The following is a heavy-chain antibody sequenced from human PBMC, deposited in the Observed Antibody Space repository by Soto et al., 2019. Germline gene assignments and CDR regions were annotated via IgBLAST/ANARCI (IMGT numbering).Heavy chain of an antibody. CDR3: ARDKRILYCYGMDV. CDR1: GFTFSSYE. CDR2: ISSSGSTI. D-gene: IGHD2-15*01. Sequence: GGSLRLSCAASGFTFSSYEMNWVRQAPGKGLEWISYISSSGSTIYYADSVRGRFTISRDNAKNSLYLRMNSLRAEDTAVYYCARDKRILYCYGMDVWGQGTTVTVSS. J-gene: IGHJ6*02. V-gene: IGHV3-48*03.